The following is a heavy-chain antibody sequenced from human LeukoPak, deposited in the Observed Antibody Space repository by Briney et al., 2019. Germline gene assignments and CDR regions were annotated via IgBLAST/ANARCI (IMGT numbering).Heavy chain of an antibody. Sequence: SETLSLTCTVSGGSISSDYWSWIRQPPGKGLEWIGEVHLDGRTNFNPSLKSRLTMSVDLSENHVSLKLTSVTAADTAVYYCAREGGFYRPLDYSGQGTLVTVSS. CDR3: AREGGFYRPLDY. V-gene: IGHV4-59*12. CDR2: VHLDGRT. D-gene: IGHD6-25*01. J-gene: IGHJ4*02. CDR1: GGSISSDY.